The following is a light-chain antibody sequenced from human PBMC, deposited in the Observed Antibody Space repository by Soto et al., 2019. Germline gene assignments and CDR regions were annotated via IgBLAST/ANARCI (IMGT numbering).Light chain of an antibody. V-gene: IGLV1-44*01. CDR2: SNN. Sequence: QSVLTQPPSASGTPGQRVTISCSGSSSNIGSNTVNWYQQLPGTAPKLLIYSNNQRPSGVPDRFSGSKSGTSASLAISGLQSEDEADYYWAAWDDSLNGSLFGGGTKVTVL. J-gene: IGLJ2*01. CDR3: AAWDDSLNGSL. CDR1: SSNIGSNT.